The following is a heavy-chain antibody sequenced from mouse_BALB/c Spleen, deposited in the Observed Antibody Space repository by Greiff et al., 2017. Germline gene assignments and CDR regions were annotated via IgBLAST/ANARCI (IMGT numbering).Heavy chain of an antibody. J-gene: IGHJ2*01. CDR1: GYTFSSYW. Sequence: VQLVESGAELMKPGASVKISCKATGYTFSSYWIEWVKQRPGHGLEWIGEILPGSGSTNYNEKFKGKATFTADTSSNTAYMQLSSLTSEDSAVYYCARDYGSSYEKYFDYWGQGTTLTVSS. D-gene: IGHD1-1*01. V-gene: IGHV1-9*01. CDR3: ARDYGSSYEKYFDY. CDR2: ILPGSGST.